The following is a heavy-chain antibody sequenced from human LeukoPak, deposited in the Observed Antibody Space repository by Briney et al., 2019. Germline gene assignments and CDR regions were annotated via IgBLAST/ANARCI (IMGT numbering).Heavy chain of an antibody. J-gene: IGHJ4*02. D-gene: IGHD3-9*01. CDR2: INTNTGNP. CDR3: ARGGVLRYFDWLLRINY. V-gene: IGHV7-4-1*02. Sequence: ASAKVSCKASGYTFTSYAMNWVRQAPGQGLEWMGWINTNTGNPTYAQGFTGRFVFSLDTSVSTAYLQISSLKAEDTAVYYCARGGVLRYFDWLLRINYWGQGTLVTVSS. CDR1: GYTFTSYA.